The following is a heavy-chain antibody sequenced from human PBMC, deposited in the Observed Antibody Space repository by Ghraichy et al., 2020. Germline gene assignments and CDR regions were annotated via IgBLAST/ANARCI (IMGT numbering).Heavy chain of an antibody. V-gene: IGHV4-4*02. CDR1: GGSISSSNW. Sequence: SETLSLTCAVSGGSISSSNWWSWVRQPPGKGLEWIGEIYHSGSTNYNPSLKSRVTISVDKSKNQFSLKLSSVTAADTAVYYCARFLIAVAGTEAFDYWGQGTLVTVSS. CDR2: IYHSGST. D-gene: IGHD6-19*01. J-gene: IGHJ4*02. CDR3: ARFLIAVAGTEAFDY.